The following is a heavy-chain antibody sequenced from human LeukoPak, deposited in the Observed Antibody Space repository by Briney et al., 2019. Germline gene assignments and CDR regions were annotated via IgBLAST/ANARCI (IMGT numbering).Heavy chain of an antibody. CDR1: GYTFTSYG. CDR3: ARTGAHPGIAVAGIDY. CDR2: ISAYNGNT. Sequence: ASVKVSCKASGYTFTSYGISWVRQAPGQGLEWMGWISAYNGNTNYAQKLQGRVTMTTDTSTSTAYMELRSLRSDDTALYYCARTGAHPGIAVAGIDYWGQGTLVTASS. J-gene: IGHJ4*02. V-gene: IGHV1-18*01. D-gene: IGHD6-13*01.